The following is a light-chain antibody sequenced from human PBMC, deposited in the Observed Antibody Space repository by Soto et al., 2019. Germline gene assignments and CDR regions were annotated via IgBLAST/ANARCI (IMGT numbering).Light chain of an antibody. V-gene: IGKV1-12*01. CDR3: QQCSSFPIN. J-gene: IGKJ5*01. CDR2: SGS. CDR1: QNIDNW. Sequence: DIQMTQSPSSVSASVGDRFTITFRARQNIDNWLAWYQHKPGKAPHLLIYSGSNLQSGVPSRFRGSGSGTDFNLTISSLQPEDFAASPWQQCSSFPINFGQGPRLEI.